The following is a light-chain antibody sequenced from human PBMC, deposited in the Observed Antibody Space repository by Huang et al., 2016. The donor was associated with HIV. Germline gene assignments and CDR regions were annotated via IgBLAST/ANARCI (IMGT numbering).Light chain of an antibody. Sequence: EIVLTQSPGTLSLSPGERATLSCRGSQSVSSKNLAWYQKKPGQAPRLRIYGGSSRATGIPDRFSGSGSGTDFTLTISRLEPEDFVVYYCQQYGNSPWTFGQGTKVEIK. J-gene: IGKJ1*01. CDR3: QQYGNSPWT. CDR1: QSVSSKN. V-gene: IGKV3-20*01. CDR2: GGS.